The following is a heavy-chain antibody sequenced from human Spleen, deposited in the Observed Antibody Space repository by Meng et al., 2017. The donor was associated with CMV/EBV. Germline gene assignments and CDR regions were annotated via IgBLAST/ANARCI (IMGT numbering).Heavy chain of an antibody. Sequence: GESLKISCEASGFTFNTYWMSWVRQAPGKGLEWVANIKQNGREKYYVDSVRGRFTVSRDNGKDSLYLQMNSLRAEDTAVYYCARGGPLSVPRPGYCGQGTLVTVSS. J-gene: IGHJ4*02. V-gene: IGHV3-7*01. D-gene: IGHD6-6*01. CDR1: GFTFNTYW. CDR3: ARGGPLSVPRPGY. CDR2: IKQNGREK.